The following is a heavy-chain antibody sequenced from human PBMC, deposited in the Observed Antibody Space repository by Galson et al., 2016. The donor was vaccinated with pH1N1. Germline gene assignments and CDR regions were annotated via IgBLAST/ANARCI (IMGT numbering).Heavy chain of an antibody. Sequence: SLRLSCAASGFTFSTYWMAWVRRAPGKGLEWVANIKEDGSEKYHVGSLQGRFTISRDNAKNSLFLQMNSLRAEDTAVYYCARSGGSDMDVWGQGTTVTVSS. J-gene: IGHJ6*02. D-gene: IGHD2-15*01. V-gene: IGHV3-7*03. CDR2: IKEDGSEK. CDR1: GFTFSTYW. CDR3: ARSGGSDMDV.